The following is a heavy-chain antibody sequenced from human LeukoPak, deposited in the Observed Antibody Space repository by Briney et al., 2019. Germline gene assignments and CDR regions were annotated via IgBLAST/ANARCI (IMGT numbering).Heavy chain of an antibody. V-gene: IGHV3-74*01. D-gene: IGHD2-2*01. J-gene: IGHJ4*02. Sequence: GGSLRLSCAASGFTFSSYWMHWVRQPPGKGLMWVSRISRDGTNTNYADSVKGRFTISRDNAKNTLYLQMNSLRAEDTAVYYCAKVDAGTFDYWGQGTLVTVSS. CDR3: AKVDAGTFDY. CDR2: ISRDGTNT. CDR1: GFTFSSYW.